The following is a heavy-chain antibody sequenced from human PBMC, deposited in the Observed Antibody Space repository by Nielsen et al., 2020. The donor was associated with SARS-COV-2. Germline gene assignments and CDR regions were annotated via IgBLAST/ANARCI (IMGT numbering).Heavy chain of an antibody. CDR1: GFNFSSYG. CDR2: IWYDGSNK. Sequence: GESLKISCAASGFNFSSYGMHWVRQAPGKGLEWVAVIWYDGSNKYYADSVKGRFTISRDNSKNTLYLQMNSLRAEDTAVYYCARDQGIAVAGTGDVYLGQGTLVTVSS. V-gene: IGHV3-33*01. J-gene: IGHJ4*02. CDR3: ARDQGIAVAGTGDVY. D-gene: IGHD6-19*01.